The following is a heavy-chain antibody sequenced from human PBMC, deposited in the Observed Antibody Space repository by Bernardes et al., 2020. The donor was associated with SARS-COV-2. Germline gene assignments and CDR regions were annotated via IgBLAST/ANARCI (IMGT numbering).Heavy chain of an antibody. V-gene: IGHV3-48*01. CDR1: GFTFSSYS. D-gene: IGHD5-18*01. CDR3: ATTRGYSYGPFDY. CDR2: ISSSSSTI. Sequence: GSLRLSCAASGFTFSSYSMNWVRPAPGKGLEWVSYISSSSSTIYYADSVKGRFTISRDNAKNSLYLQMNSLRAEDTAVYYCATTRGYSYGPFDYWGQGTLVTVSS. J-gene: IGHJ4*02.